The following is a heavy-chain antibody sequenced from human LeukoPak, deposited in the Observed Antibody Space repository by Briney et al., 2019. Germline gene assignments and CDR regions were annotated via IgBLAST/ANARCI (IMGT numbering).Heavy chain of an antibody. CDR3: ASEGRYYGSGSYYRYYYYMDV. J-gene: IGHJ6*03. D-gene: IGHD3-10*01. CDR2: INPNSGGT. CDR1: GYTFTVYY. V-gene: IGHV1-2*02. Sequence: ASVKVSCTASGYTFTVYYMHWVRQAPGQGLEWMGWINPNSGGTNYAQKFRGRVTMTRDTSISTAYMELSRLRSDDTAVYYCASEGRYYGSGSYYRYYYYMDVWGKGTTVTISS.